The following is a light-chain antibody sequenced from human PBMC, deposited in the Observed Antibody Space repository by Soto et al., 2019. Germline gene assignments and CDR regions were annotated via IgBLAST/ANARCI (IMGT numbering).Light chain of an antibody. J-gene: IGLJ1*01. V-gene: IGLV1-44*01. CDR3: AAWDDGLDVYV. CDR2: STS. CDR1: HYNVGSYT. Sequence: QAGVTPPPSASGAPGPIVDLPFYGSHYNVGSYTVTWYQQHPGTAPHLLIYSTSKRSSGVAGRCSCCKSGASASLSISGLQSEDDADYYCAAWDDGLDVYVFGTGTKVTVL.